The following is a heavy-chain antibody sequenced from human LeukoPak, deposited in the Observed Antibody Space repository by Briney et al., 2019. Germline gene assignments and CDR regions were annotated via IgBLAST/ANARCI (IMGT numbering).Heavy chain of an antibody. J-gene: IGHJ4*01. CDR1: GFPFSDFY. CDR3: ARIGHDLYQTFDF. D-gene: IGHD2-2*01. CDR2: ISSGGTSI. V-gene: IGHV3-11*01. Sequence: GGSLRLSCTASGFPFSDFYMAWFRQPPGKGLECISYISSGGTSISYADSVTGRFTISRDNAENVLYLQMNSLRAEDTAIYYCARIGHDLYQTFDFWGNGNLITVSS.